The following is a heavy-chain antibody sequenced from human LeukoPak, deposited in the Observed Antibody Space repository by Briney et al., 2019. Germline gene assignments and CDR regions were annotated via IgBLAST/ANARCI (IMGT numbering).Heavy chain of an antibody. CDR3: ASLRDGYNPFDY. D-gene: IGHD5-24*01. J-gene: IGHJ4*02. CDR2: INPNSGGT. V-gene: IGHV1-2*02. CDR1: GYTFTGYY. Sequence: ASVKVSCKASGYTFTGYYMHWVRQAPGQGLEWMGWINPNSGGTNYAQKFQGRVTMTRDTSISTAYMELSRLRSDDAAVYYCASLRDGYNPFDYWGQGTLVTVSS.